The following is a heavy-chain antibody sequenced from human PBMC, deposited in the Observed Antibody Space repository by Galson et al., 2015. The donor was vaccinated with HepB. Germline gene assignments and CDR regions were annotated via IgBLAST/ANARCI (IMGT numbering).Heavy chain of an antibody. CDR3: AKDPSVLSYCSGGSCYGY. D-gene: IGHD2-15*01. V-gene: IGHV3-48*03. CDR1: GFTFSSYE. Sequence: SLRLSCAASGFTFSSYEMNWARQAPGKGLEWISYITSSGSIIYYADSVKGRFTISRDNSKNTLYLQMNSLRAEDTAVYYCAKDPSVLSYCSGGSCYGYWGQGTLVTVSS. J-gene: IGHJ4*02. CDR2: ITSSGSII.